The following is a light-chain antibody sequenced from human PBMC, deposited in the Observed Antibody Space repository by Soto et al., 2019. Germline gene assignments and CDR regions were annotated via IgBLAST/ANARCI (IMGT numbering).Light chain of an antibody. V-gene: IGKV4-1*01. Sequence: DIVMTQSPDSLAVSLGERATINCKSSQSVLYSSNNKNYIAWYQQKPGQPPKLLISWASTRETGVPDRFSGSGSGADFTLTISSLQAEDGAVYYCQQYHTTPQTFGQGTKVEIK. J-gene: IGKJ1*01. CDR1: QSVLYSSNNKNY. CDR2: WAS. CDR3: QQYHTTPQT.